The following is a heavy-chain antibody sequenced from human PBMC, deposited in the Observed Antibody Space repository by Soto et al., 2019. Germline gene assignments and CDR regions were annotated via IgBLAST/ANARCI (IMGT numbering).Heavy chain of an antibody. D-gene: IGHD3-22*01. V-gene: IGHV3-23*01. CDR1: GFTFSTYA. J-gene: IGHJ3*02. CDR3: GKDRFYYDSSAYYYDAFAI. CDR2: ISGSGGST. Sequence: EVQLLESGGGLVQPGGSLRLSCAASGFTFSTYAISWVRQAPGQGLAWVSAISGSGGSTYYADSVKGRFTISRDNSKNTLYLQKSGLRADDTDLYYCGKDRFYYDSSAYYYDAFAIWGQGTMVTVSS.